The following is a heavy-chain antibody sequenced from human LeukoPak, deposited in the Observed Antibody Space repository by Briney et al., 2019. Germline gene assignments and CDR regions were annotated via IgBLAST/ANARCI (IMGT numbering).Heavy chain of an antibody. V-gene: IGHV3-11*01. CDR1: GFTFGDYA. CDR2: ISSSGSTI. J-gene: IGHJ4*02. Sequence: GGSLRLSCTASGFTFGDYAMSWVRQAPGKGLEWVSYISSSGSTIYYADSVKGRFTISRDNAKNSLYLQMNSLRAEDTAVYYCARDYYYDSSGYYPRYWGQGTLVTVSS. D-gene: IGHD3-22*01. CDR3: ARDYYYDSSGYYPRY.